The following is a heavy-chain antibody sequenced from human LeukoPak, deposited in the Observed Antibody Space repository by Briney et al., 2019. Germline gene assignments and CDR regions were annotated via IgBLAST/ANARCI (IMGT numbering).Heavy chain of an antibody. CDR3: ARSIRYSSGWYVFY. Sequence: GASVKVSCKASGYTFTSYGISWVRQAPGQGLEWMGWISAYNGNTNYAQKLQGRVTMTTDTSTSTAYMGLRSLRSDDTAVYYCARSIRYSSGWYVFYWGQGTLVTVSS. CDR2: ISAYNGNT. CDR1: GYTFTSYG. D-gene: IGHD6-19*01. V-gene: IGHV1-18*01. J-gene: IGHJ4*02.